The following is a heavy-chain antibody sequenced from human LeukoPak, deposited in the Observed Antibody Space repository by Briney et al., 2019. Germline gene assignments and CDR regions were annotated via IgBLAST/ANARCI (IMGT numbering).Heavy chain of an antibody. CDR2: FYSSGST. Sequence: SETLSLTCTVSGGSISSETYYWTWVRQPAGKGLEWIGRFYSSGSTSYNPSLKSRVTISVDTSKNQFSLELNSVTASDTAVYYCARGGRGFDPWGQGTLVTVSS. CDR1: GGSISSETYY. V-gene: IGHV4-61*02. J-gene: IGHJ5*02. CDR3: ARGGRGFDP.